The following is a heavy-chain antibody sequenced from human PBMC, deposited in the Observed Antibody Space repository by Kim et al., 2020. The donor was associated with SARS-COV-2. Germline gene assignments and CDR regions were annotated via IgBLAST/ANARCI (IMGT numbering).Heavy chain of an antibody. D-gene: IGHD3-9*01. CDR2: IYYTASI. CDR3: AEQGCHIVPGYGYFD. J-gene: IGHJ4*03. Sequence: SETLSLTCTVSGGSMSSTSSYWGWLLQPPGQGLDWFVSIYYTASIIYSPSLQSRLTLSVYTSQYLLSLTSMSATATATAFYSCAEQGCHIVPGYGYFD. CDR1: GGSMSSTSSY. V-gene: IGHV4-39*02.